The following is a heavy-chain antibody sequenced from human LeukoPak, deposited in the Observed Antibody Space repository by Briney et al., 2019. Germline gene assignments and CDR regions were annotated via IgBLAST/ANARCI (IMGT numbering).Heavy chain of an antibody. CDR3: ARAPTWGYDY. Sequence: ASVRVSCKASGYTFTGYYMHWVRQAPGQGLEWMGWINSNSSETNYEQKFQGRVTMTRDTSISTAYMELSSLRSDDTALYYCARAPTWGYDYWGQGTLVTVSS. J-gene: IGHJ4*02. V-gene: IGHV1-2*02. CDR2: INSNSSET. CDR1: GYTFTGYY. D-gene: IGHD7-27*01.